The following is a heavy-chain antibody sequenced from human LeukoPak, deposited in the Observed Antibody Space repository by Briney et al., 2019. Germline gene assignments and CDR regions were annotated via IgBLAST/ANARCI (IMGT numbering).Heavy chain of an antibody. CDR3: ANRVGWLGPPPGY. J-gene: IGHJ4*02. D-gene: IGHD6-19*01. Sequence: GGSLRLSCAASGFSFSNYAMYWVRQSPGKGLEWVSGISGGGVNTYYADSVKGRFAISRDNCKNTLFLQMNSLRAEDTAVYYCANRVGWLGPPPGYWGQGTLVTVSS. CDR2: ISGGGVNT. V-gene: IGHV3-23*01. CDR1: GFSFSNYA.